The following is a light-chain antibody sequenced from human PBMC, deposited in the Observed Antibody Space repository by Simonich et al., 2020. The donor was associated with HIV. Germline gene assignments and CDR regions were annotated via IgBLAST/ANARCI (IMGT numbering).Light chain of an antibody. J-gene: IGKJ1*01. V-gene: IGKV4-1*01. CDR3: QQYYITPHT. CDR2: WAS. Sequence: DIVMTQSPDSLAVSLGERATINCKSSQSVIYSSNHKNYLAWYQQKPGQPPNLLIYWASPRESGVPDRFNGSGSETDFTLTISSLQAEDVAVYYCQQYYITPHTFGQGTKVEIK. CDR1: QSVIYSSNHKNY.